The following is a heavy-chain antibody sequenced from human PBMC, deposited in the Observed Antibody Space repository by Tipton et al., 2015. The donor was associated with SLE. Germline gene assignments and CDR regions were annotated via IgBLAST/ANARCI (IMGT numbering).Heavy chain of an antibody. CDR2: INTDGSIT. V-gene: IGHV3-74*01. CDR3: ARDKIAAAELDF. J-gene: IGHJ4*02. CDR1: GFTFNIHW. Sequence: SLRLSCVGSGFTFNIHWMHWVRHAPGKGLMWVSSINTDGSITTYADSVKGRFTISRDNAKNTLFLHMGSLRAEDAAVYYCARDKIAAAELDFWGQGTLVTVSS. D-gene: IGHD6-25*01.